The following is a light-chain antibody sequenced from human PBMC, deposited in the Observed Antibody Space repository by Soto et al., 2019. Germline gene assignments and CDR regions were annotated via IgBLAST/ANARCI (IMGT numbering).Light chain of an antibody. CDR1: QSVSSSY. CDR3: QQYGSSPLT. CDR2: GAS. Sequence: EIVLTQSPGTLSLSPGERATLSCRASQSVSSSYLAWYQQKPGQAPRLLIYGASSRATGIPRRFSGSGSGTDFTLTISRLEPEHFAVYYCQQYGSSPLTFGGGTKVEIK. V-gene: IGKV3-20*01. J-gene: IGKJ4*01.